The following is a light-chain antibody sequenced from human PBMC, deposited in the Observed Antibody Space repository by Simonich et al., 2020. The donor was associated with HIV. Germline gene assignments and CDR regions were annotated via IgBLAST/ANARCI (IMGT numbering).Light chain of an antibody. J-gene: IGKJ1*01. CDR1: QSVSNK. Sequence: EIVMTQSPATLSVSPGERATLSCRASQSVSNKLAWYQQKLGQAPRLLIYGASTRATGTPARFSGSGSGTEFTLTISSLQSEDFAVYYCQQYNYWSPTFGQGTKVEIK. CDR2: GAS. CDR3: QQYNYWSPT. V-gene: IGKV3-15*01.